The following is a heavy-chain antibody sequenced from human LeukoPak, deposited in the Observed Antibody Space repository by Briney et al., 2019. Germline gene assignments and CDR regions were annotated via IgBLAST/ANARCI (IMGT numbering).Heavy chain of an antibody. CDR1: GYTFTSYY. V-gene: IGHV1-46*01. Sequence: GASVKVSCKASGYTFTSYYMHWVRQAPGQGLEWMGIINPSGGSTSYAQKFQGRVTMTRDTSTSTVYMELSSLRSEDTAVYYCARDMGDYSVSYHYYYGMDVWGQGATVTVSS. D-gene: IGHD3-16*01. CDR2: INPSGGST. CDR3: ARDMGDYSVSYHYYYGMDV. J-gene: IGHJ6*02.